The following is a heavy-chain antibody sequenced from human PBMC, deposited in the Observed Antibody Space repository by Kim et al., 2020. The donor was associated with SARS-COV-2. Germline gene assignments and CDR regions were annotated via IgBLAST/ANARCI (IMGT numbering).Heavy chain of an antibody. Sequence: NYFAYSVEGRFPISRDNSEDTLYLQRNSLRAEDTAVYYCARDNFRSSAIDYWAQGTLVTVSS. V-gene: IGHV3-33*01. D-gene: IGHD1-1*01. CDR2: N. CDR3: ARDNFRSSAIDY. J-gene: IGHJ4*02.